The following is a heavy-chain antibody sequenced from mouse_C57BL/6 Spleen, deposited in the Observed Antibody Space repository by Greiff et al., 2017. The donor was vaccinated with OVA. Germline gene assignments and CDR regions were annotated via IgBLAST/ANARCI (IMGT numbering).Heavy chain of an antibody. CDR2: IDPSDSET. D-gene: IGHD2-1*01. J-gene: IGHJ2*01. CDR1: GYTFTSYW. CDR3: ARDYGNYGEDYFDY. Sequence: VQLQQPGAELVRPGSSVKLSCKASGYTFTSYWMHWVKQRPIQGLEWIGNIDPSDSETHYNQKFKDKATLTVDKSSRTAYMQLSSLTSEDSAVYYCARDYGNYGEDYFDYWGQGTTLTVSS. V-gene: IGHV1-52*01.